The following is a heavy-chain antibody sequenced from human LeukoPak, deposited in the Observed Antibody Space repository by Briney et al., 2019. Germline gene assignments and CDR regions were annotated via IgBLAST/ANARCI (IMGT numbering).Heavy chain of an antibody. Sequence: SETLSLTCAVYGGSFSGYYWSWIRQHPGKGLEWIGYIYYSGSTYYNPSLKSRVTISVDTSKNQFSLKLSSVTAADTAVYYCARCITIFGVARYNWFDPWGQGTLVTASS. CDR2: IYYSGST. V-gene: IGHV4-31*11. CDR3: ARCITIFGVARYNWFDP. J-gene: IGHJ5*02. CDR1: GGSFSGYY. D-gene: IGHD3-3*01.